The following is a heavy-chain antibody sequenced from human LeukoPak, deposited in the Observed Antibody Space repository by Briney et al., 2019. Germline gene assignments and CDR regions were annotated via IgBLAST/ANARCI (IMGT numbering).Heavy chain of an antibody. CDR3: ARRKVRGVIDY. D-gene: IGHD3-10*01. J-gene: IGHJ4*02. CDR2: INHSGST. Sequence: SETLSLTCAVYGGSFSGYYWSWIRQPPGKGLEWIGEINHSGSTNYNPSLKSRVTISVDTSKNQFSLKLSSVTAADTAVYYCARRKVRGVIDYWGQGTLVTVSS. CDR1: GGSFSGYY. V-gene: IGHV4-34*01.